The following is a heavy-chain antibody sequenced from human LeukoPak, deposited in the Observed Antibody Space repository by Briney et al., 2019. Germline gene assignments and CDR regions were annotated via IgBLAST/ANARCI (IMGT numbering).Heavy chain of an antibody. J-gene: IGHJ4*02. Sequence: GASVKVSCKASGYTFTSYDINWVRQATGQGLEWMGWMNPNSGNTGYAQKFQGRVTITRNTSISTAYMELSSLRSEDTAVYYCARTTYDILTGYHPLDYWGQGTLVTVSS. D-gene: IGHD3-9*01. CDR1: GYTFTSYD. CDR3: ARTTYDILTGYHPLDY. CDR2: MNPNSGNT. V-gene: IGHV1-8*03.